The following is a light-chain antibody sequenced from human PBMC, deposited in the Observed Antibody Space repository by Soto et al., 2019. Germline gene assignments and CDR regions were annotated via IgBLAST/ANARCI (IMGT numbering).Light chain of an antibody. J-gene: IGLJ2*01. Sequence: QSVLTQPPSSSVTPGQRVTISCSGSGSNIGSDTVNWYQQLPGTAPKLLIYSINQRPSGVPDRFSGSKSGTSASLAISGLQSDDEADYYCAAWDDSLNGVVFGGGTKLTVL. V-gene: IGLV1-44*01. CDR2: SIN. CDR3: AAWDDSLNGVV. CDR1: GSNIGSDT.